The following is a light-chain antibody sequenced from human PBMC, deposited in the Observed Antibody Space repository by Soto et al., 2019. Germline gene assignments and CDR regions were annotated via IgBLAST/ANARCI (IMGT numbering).Light chain of an antibody. CDR3: QHFCNSPLWT. V-gene: IGKV3-20*01. CDR1: QSVSSDY. Sequence: ENRLTQSPGTLSLSPGERATLSCRASQSVSSDYLGWYQQKPDQPPRLLKYEASTRAIGIPDRFSGSGSGTEFSLLISRLEPEDFVAYFCQHFCNSPLWTFGQGTKVEVK. J-gene: IGKJ1*01. CDR2: EAS.